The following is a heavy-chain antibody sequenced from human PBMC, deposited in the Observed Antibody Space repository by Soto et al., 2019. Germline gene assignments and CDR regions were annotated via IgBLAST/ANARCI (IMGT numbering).Heavy chain of an antibody. CDR1: GFTFTSSA. Sequence: SVKVSCKASGFTFTSSAMQWVRQARGQRLEWIGWIVVGSGNTNYAQKFQERVTITRDMSTSTAYMELSSLRSEDTAVYYCAADRYYYDSSGYSYAFWPRVSGMDVRGQGTTVTVSS. CDR3: AADRYYYDSSGYSYAFWPRVSGMDV. V-gene: IGHV1-58*02. CDR2: IVVGSGNT. D-gene: IGHD3-22*01. J-gene: IGHJ6*02.